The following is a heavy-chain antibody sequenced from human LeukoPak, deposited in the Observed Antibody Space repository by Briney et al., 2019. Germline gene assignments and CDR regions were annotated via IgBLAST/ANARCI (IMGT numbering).Heavy chain of an antibody. V-gene: IGHV3-48*03. Sequence: GGSLRLSCSASGFTFSSYEMNWVRQAPGKGLEWVSYISSSGGTIYYADSVKGRFTISRDNAKNSLYLQMNSLRAEDTAVYYCARDLSYCTITSCSYYYYGMDVWGRGTTVTISS. CDR2: ISSSGGTI. D-gene: IGHD2-2*01. J-gene: IGHJ6*02. CDR3: ARDLSYCTITSCSYYYYGMDV. CDR1: GFTFSSYE.